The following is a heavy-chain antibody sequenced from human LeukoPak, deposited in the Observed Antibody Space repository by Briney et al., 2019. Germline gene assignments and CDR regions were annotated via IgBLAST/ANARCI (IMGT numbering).Heavy chain of an antibody. Sequence: GGSLRLSGAASGFTFSSYSMNWVRQAPGKGLEWVSSIGTSSSHIYYADSVKGRFTISRDNAKNSLYLQMNSLRAEDTAVYYCARYYYYDSSAYQYYFDYWGQGTLVTVSS. J-gene: IGHJ4*02. D-gene: IGHD3-22*01. CDR2: IGTSSSHI. V-gene: IGHV3-21*01. CDR3: ARYYYYDSSAYQYYFDY. CDR1: GFTFSSYS.